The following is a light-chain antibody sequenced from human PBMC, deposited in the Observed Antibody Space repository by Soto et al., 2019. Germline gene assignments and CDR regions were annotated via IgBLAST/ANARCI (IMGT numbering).Light chain of an antibody. CDR2: NNN. J-gene: IGLJ1*01. V-gene: IGLV1-44*01. CDR3: AAWDDSLNGLV. Sequence: QSVLTQPPSASGTPGQRVTISCSGSSSNIGSENVNWYQQLPGTAPKLLIYNNNQRPSGVPDRFSGSKSGTSASLAISGLQSEDEADYYCAAWDDSLNGLVFGTGTKVTVL. CDR1: SSNIGSEN.